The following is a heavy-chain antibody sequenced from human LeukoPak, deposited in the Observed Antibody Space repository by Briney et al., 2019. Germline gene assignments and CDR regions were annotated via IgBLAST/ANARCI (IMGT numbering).Heavy chain of an antibody. Sequence: ASVKVSCKASVYTFTSYDIYWVLQATGQGLEWMGWMNPNSGNTGYAQKFQGRVTITRSTSISTAYMELSSLRAEDTAVYYCARGYCSGSSCDYYYYYMDVWGKGTTVTVSS. CDR1: VYTFTSYD. V-gene: IGHV1-8*03. D-gene: IGHD2-15*01. J-gene: IGHJ6*03. CDR3: ARGYCSGSSCDYYYYYMDV. CDR2: MNPNSGNT.